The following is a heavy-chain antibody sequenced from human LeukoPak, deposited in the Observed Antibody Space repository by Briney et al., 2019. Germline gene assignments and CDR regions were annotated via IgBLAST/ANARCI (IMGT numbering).Heavy chain of an antibody. V-gene: IGHV3-74*01. J-gene: IGHJ1*01. Sequence: PGGSLRLSCAASGFTFSTYWMHWVRQALGKELGWVSRIKSDGSTNYADSVKGRFTISRDNAKNTLSLQMNSLRPEDTGVYYCARAPSEIGGYYPEYFRHWGQGTLVTVSS. CDR1: GFTFSTYW. CDR2: IKSDGST. CDR3: ARAPSEIGGYYPEYFRH. D-gene: IGHD3-3*01.